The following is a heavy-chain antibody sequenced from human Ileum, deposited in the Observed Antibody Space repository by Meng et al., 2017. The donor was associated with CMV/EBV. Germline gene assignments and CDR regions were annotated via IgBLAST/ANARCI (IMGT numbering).Heavy chain of an antibody. J-gene: IGHJ4*02. D-gene: IGHD1-7*01. CDR1: GGSISSGDYY. CDR2: IYYSGST. CDR3: ARQEELWGYFDY. V-gene: IGHV4-30-4*08. Sequence: QESGPGLVKPSQTLSLTCTVSGGSISSGDYYWNWIRQPPGKGLEWIGYIYYSGSTYFNPSLKSRVTISVDTSKNQFSLKLNSVTAADTAVYYCARQEELWGYFDYWGQGTLVTVSS.